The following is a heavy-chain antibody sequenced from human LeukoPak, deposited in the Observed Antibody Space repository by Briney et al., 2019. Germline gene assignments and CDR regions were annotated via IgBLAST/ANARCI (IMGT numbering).Heavy chain of an antibody. CDR1: GFTFSSYG. V-gene: IGHV3-30*02. J-gene: IGHJ4*02. Sequence: PGGSLRLSCAASGFTFSSYGMHWVRQAPGKGLEWVAFIRYDGSNKYYADSVKGRFTISRDNSKNTLYLQMNSLRAEDMAVYYCAKDFRSGFGPEYYFDYWGQGTLVTVSS. CDR3: AKDFRSGFGPEYYFDY. CDR2: IRYDGSNK. D-gene: IGHD3-10*01.